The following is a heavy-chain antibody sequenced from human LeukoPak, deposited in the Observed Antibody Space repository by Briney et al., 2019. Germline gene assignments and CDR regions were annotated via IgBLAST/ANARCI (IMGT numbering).Heavy chain of an antibody. Sequence: GGSLRLSCVASGFPFSSYWMTWVRQAPGKGLEWVANIKQDGSKKSYVDSVKGRFTISRDNAENSLYLQMNSLRAEDTAIYYCTRVGYIDEGIDYWGQEPWSPSPQ. CDR3: TRVGYIDEGIDY. CDR2: IKQDGSKK. CDR1: GFPFSSYW. D-gene: IGHD5-24*01. V-gene: IGHV3-7*04. J-gene: IGHJ4*01.